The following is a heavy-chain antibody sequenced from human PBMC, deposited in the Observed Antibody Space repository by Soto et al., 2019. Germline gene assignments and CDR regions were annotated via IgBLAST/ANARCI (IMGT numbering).Heavy chain of an antibody. CDR3: ASSYDSSGYYGY. CDR2: IYYSGST. V-gene: IGHV4-30-4*01. D-gene: IGHD3-22*01. J-gene: IGHJ4*02. Sequence: SETLSLTCTVSGGSISSGDYYWRWIRQPPGKGLEWIGYIYYSGSTYYNPSPKSRVTISVDTSKNQFSLKLSSVTAADTAVYYCASSYDSSGYYGYWGQGTLVTVSS. CDR1: GGSISSGDYY.